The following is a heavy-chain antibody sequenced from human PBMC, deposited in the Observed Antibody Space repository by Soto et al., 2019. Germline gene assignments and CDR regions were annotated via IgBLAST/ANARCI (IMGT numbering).Heavy chain of an antibody. CDR2: IYYSGST. D-gene: IGHD3-16*02. CDR3: ARAPETPPIVRVVVPYFFDS. J-gene: IGHJ4*02. CDR1: GGSISSGGYY. V-gene: IGHV4-31*03. Sequence: PSETLSLTCTVSGGSISSGGYYWSWIRQHPGKGLEWIGYIYYSGSTYYNPSLKSRVMISSDTSKNQFSLSVSSVTAADTAVYYCARAPETPPIVRVVVPYFFDSWGQGTLVTVSS.